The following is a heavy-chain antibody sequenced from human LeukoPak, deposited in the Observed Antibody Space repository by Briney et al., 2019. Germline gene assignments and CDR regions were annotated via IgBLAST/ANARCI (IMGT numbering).Heavy chain of an antibody. J-gene: IGHJ4*02. CDR1: GGSISSGGYS. CDR3: ARGVDCTNGVCYFDY. V-gene: IGHV4-30-2*01. CDR2: IYHSGST. D-gene: IGHD2-8*01. Sequence: PSEILSLTCAVSGGSISSGGYSWSWIRQPPGKGLEWIGYIYHSGSTYYNPSLKSRVTISVDRSKNQFSLKLSSVTAADTAVYYCARGVDCTNGVCYFDYWGQGTLVTVSS.